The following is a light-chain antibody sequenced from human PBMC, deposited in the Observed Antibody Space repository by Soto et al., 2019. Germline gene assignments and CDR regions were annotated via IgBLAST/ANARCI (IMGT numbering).Light chain of an antibody. CDR3: QSYDSSLSGVV. Sequence: QSVLTQPPSVSGAPGQRVTISCTGSSPNIGAGYDVHWYQQLPGTAPKLLIYGNSNRPSGVPDRFSGSKSGTSASLAITGLQAEDEADYYCQSYDSSLSGVVFGGGTQLPS. CDR2: GNS. J-gene: IGLJ2*01. CDR1: SPNIGAGYD. V-gene: IGLV1-40*01.